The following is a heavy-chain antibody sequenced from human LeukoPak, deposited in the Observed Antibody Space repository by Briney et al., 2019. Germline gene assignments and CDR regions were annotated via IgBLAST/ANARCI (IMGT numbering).Heavy chain of an antibody. CDR1: GFTFSSYS. CDR3: AKDFRVDYGDYAFDAFDI. J-gene: IGHJ3*02. V-gene: IGHV3-21*04. D-gene: IGHD4-17*01. CDR2: ISSSSSYI. Sequence: GGSLRLSCAASGFTFSSYSMNWVRQAPGKGLEWVSSISSSSSYIYYADSVKGRFTISRDNSKNTLYLQMNSLRAEDTAVYYCAKDFRVDYGDYAFDAFDIWGQGTMVTVSS.